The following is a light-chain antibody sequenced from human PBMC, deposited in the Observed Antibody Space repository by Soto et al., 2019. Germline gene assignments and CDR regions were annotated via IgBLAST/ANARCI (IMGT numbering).Light chain of an antibody. Sequence: QSALTQPRSVSGSPGQSVTISCTGTSSDVGGYNYVSWYQQHPGKAPKGMIYDVSERPSGVPDRFSGSKSGNTASLTISGLQAEDEADYYCCSNAGSYEVFGGGPQLTVL. CDR1: SSDVGGYNY. CDR2: DVS. V-gene: IGLV2-11*01. J-gene: IGLJ2*01. CDR3: CSNAGSYEV.